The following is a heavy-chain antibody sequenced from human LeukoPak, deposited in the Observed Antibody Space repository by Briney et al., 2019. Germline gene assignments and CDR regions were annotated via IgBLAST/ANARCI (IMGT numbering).Heavy chain of an antibody. CDR1: WFTFCCYA. V-gene: IGHV3-23*01. CDR2: ISGSGGST. D-gene: IGHD3-9*01. CDR3: AKPYSGTILTGWFDP. J-gene: IGHJ5*02. Sequence: GGSLRLSYAASWFTFCCYANTCVRQAPGKGLEWVSIISGSGGSTSYADSVKGRFTISRDNSKNTLYLQMNSLRAEDTALYYCAKPYSGTILTGWFDPWGQGTLVTVSS.